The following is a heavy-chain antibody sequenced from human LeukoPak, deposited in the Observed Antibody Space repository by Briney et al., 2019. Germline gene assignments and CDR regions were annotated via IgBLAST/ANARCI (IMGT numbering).Heavy chain of an antibody. CDR2: INPSDGIT. CDR1: GYTFTSYH. V-gene: IGHV1-46*01. Sequence: ASVKVSCKASGYTFTSYHMHWVRQAPGQGLDWMGVINPSDGITTYAQKFQGRVAMTKDTSTSTVYMELSSLRSEDTAVYYCARSQYITMIVARLYQFDDWGQGTLVTVSS. D-gene: IGHD3-22*01. J-gene: IGHJ4*02. CDR3: ARSQYITMIVARLYQFDD.